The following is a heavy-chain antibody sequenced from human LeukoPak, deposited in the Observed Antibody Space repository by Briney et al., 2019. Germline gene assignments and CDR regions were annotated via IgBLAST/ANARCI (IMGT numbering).Heavy chain of an antibody. CDR1: GGSISRYY. CDR2: IYSSGHT. V-gene: IGHV4-59*01. J-gene: IGHJ5*01. CDR3: ARGERLGLDS. Sequence: PSETLSLTCAVSGGSISRYYWSWIRQPPGKGLEWVGYIYSSGHTNYNPSLKSRVTISGDTSKNQFSLRLISVTAADTAVYYCARGERLGLDSWGQGTLVAVSS. D-gene: IGHD6-19*01.